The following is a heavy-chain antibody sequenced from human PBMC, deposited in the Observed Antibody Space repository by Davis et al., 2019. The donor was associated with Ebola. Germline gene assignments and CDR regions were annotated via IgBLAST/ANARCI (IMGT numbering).Heavy chain of an antibody. Sequence: GGSLRLSCAASGFTFSTYGMHWVRQAPGKGLEWVAFIRNDGTKEYYVDSVRGRFTISRDIAKNTLFLQMNSLTADDSAVYYCTRDFDWHDGSWGQGTLVTVSS. CDR1: GFTFSTYG. CDR2: IRNDGTKE. D-gene: IGHD3-9*01. V-gene: IGHV3-30*02. J-gene: IGHJ5*02. CDR3: TRDFDWHDGS.